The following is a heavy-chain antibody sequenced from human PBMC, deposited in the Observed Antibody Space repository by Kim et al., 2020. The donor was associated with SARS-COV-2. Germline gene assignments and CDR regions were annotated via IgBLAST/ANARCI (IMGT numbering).Heavy chain of an antibody. J-gene: IGHJ4*02. D-gene: IGHD2-2*02. CDR3: ASSCSSTSCYTGGFDY. Sequence: KFPGRVTITADESTSTAYMELSSLRSEDTAVYYCASSCSSTSCYTGGFDYWGQGTLVTVSS. V-gene: IGHV1-69*01.